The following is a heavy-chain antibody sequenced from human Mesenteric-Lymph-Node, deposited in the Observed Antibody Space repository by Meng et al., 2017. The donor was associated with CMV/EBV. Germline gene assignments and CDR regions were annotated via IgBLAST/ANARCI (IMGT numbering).Heavy chain of an antibody. CDR3: ATGYSSGWHPLIDL. J-gene: IGHJ5*02. D-gene: IGHD6-19*01. CDR1: GFTFSSYW. CDR2: ISSSSSYI. Sequence: GESLKISCAASGFTFSSYWMSWVRQAPGKGLEWVSSISSSSSYIYYADSVKGRFFISRDNAKNTLYLQMDSLRAEDTAVYYCATGYSSGWHPLIDLWGQGTLVTVSS. V-gene: IGHV3-21*06.